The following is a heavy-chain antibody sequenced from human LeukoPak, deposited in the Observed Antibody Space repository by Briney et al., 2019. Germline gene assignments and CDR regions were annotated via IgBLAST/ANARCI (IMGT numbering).Heavy chain of an antibody. CDR1: GGSISNYY. V-gene: IGHV4-59*01. CDR2: IYYSGNT. J-gene: IGHJ4*02. D-gene: IGHD1-1*01. CDR3: ARGGTRDNWVYYIDY. Sequence: SETLSLTCAVSGGSISNYYWSWIRQSPEKGLEWIGYIYYSGNTNYNPSLKSRVTISVDTSKNQFSLKLISVTAADTAVYYCARGGTRDNWVYYIDYWGQGTLVTVSS.